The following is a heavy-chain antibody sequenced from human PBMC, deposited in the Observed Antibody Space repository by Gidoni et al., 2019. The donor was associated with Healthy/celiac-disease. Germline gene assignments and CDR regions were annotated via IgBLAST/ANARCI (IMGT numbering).Heavy chain of an antibody. V-gene: IGHV4-39*01. CDR2: IYESGSN. CDR3: ARYSGSYLDAFDI. D-gene: IGHD1-26*01. CDR1: GGSIRSSSYY. J-gene: IGHJ3*02. Sequence: QLQLQASGPGLVKPSETLSVTCTVPGGSIRSSSYYWGWIRQRPGKGLAWSVRIYESGSNYYNPSLKSRVIISVDTSKNQFSLKLSSVTAADTAVYYCARYSGSYLDAFDIWGQGTMVTVSS.